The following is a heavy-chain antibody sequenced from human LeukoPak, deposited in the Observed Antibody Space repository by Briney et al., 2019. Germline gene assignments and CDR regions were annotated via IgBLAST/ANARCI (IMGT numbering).Heavy chain of an antibody. J-gene: IGHJ6*03. CDR1: GFTFCCHA. CDR2: INGSGGSA. CDR3: AKGRLLFTSYYYYMEV. V-gene: IGHV3-23*01. Sequence: PGGPLRLSCAASGFTFCCHAMSWVRQAPGKGLEGGSSINGSGGSAYYADSVKGQFTISRDTSENTLYLQMNSLRAEDTAVYYCAKGRLLFTSYYYYMEVGGKGTTVSVSS. D-gene: IGHD2-21*02.